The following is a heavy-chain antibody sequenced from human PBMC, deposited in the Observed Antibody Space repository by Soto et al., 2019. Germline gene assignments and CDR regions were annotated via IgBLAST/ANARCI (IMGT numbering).Heavy chain of an antibody. Sequence: ASVKVSCKASGYTFTSYGISWVRQAPGQGLEWMGWISAYNGNTNYAQKLQGRVTMTTDTSTSTAYMELRSLRSDDTAVYYCARTYQLELDNWFDPWGQGTLVTVSS. CDR3: ARTYQLELDNWFDP. D-gene: IGHD1-1*01. CDR2: ISAYNGNT. CDR1: GYTFTSYG. V-gene: IGHV1-18*01. J-gene: IGHJ5*02.